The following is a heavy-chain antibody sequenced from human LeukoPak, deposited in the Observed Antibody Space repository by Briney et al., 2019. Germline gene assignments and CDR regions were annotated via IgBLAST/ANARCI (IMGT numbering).Heavy chain of an antibody. CDR3: ARVRRYYDSSGLGDS. Sequence: GASVKVSCTASGYTFRDFYIHWVRQAPGPGLEWMGWVYPYDGATKYAQKFQGRVTMSSDRTISTAYMELNRLRYDDTAFYYGARVRRYYDSSGLGDSWGQGTLVTVSS. CDR1: GYTFRDFY. D-gene: IGHD3-22*01. V-gene: IGHV1-2*02. J-gene: IGHJ4*02. CDR2: VYPYDGAT.